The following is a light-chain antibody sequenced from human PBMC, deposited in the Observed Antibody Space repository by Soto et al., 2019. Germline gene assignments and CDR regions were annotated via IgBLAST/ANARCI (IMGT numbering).Light chain of an antibody. Sequence: DIQMTQSRSTLSASVGDRVTITCRASQSISSWLAWYQQKPGKAPKLLIYKASNLESGVPSRFSGSGSGTEFTLTISSLQPDDFATYYCQQYNSFPLTFGGGTKVEIK. CDR1: QSISSW. CDR3: QQYNSFPLT. V-gene: IGKV1-5*03. CDR2: KAS. J-gene: IGKJ4*01.